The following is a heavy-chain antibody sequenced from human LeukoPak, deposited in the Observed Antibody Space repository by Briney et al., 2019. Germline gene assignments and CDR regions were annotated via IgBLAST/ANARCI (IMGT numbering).Heavy chain of an antibody. CDR2: ISSSSSTI. D-gene: IGHD1-26*01. Sequence: PGGSLRLSCAASGFTFSSYGMTWVRQAPGKGLEWVSYISSSSSTIYYADSVKGRLTISRDNAMNSLYLEMNSLRAEDTALYYCARDKVGTGPTPLDYWGQGALVTVSS. J-gene: IGHJ4*02. CDR3: ARDKVGTGPTPLDY. V-gene: IGHV3-48*04. CDR1: GFTFSSYG.